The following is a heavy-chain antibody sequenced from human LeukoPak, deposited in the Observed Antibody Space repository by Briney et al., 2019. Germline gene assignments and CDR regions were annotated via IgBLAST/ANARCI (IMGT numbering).Heavy chain of an antibody. J-gene: IGHJ5*02. Sequence: GGSLRPSCAASGFTFSSYGMYWVRQAPGKGLEWVAVISYDGSNKYYADSVKGRFTISRDNSKNTLYLQMNSLRAEDTAVYYCAKGAGGPYNWFDPWGQGTLVTVSS. CDR1: GFTFSSYG. CDR2: ISYDGSNK. V-gene: IGHV3-30*18. D-gene: IGHD3-10*01. CDR3: AKGAGGPYNWFDP.